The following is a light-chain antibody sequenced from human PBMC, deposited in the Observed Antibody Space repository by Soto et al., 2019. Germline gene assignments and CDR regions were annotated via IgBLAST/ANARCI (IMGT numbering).Light chain of an antibody. CDR3: QQYNNWPRT. V-gene: IGKV3-15*01. CDR1: QSVSSD. J-gene: IGKJ5*01. CDR2: SAS. Sequence: EILLTQSPGTLSLSPGKRATLSCRASQSVSSDLAWYHQKPGQAPRLLIYSASTRATGIPARFSGSGSGTEFTLTINSLQSEDFAVYYCQQYNNWPRTFGQGTRLEIK.